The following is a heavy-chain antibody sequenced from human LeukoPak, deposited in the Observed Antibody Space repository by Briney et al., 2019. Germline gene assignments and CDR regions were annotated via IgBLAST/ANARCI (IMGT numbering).Heavy chain of an antibody. J-gene: IGHJ3*01. CDR2: ISSRGDML. Sequence: GGSLRLSCVASGFLFSSRGINWVRQAPGKGLEWVSYISSRGDMLYYADSVKGRFTISRDNAKNSLYLQMSSLRAEDTAVYYCATDVVRNYYEVLAFDVWGQGTTVTVSS. CDR1: GFLFSSRG. CDR3: ATDVVRNYYEVLAFDV. V-gene: IGHV3-48*03. D-gene: IGHD3-22*01.